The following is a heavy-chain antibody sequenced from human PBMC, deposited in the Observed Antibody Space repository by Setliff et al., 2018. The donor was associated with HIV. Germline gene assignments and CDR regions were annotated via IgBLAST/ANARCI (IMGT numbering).Heavy chain of an antibody. J-gene: IGHJ5*02. CDR2: IYHSGST. CDR1: GGSISTYY. D-gene: IGHD3-3*01. V-gene: IGHV4-59*08. Sequence: SETLSLTCTVSGGSISTYYWSWIRQPPGKGLDWIGYIYHSGSTNYNPSLKSRVTISVDTSKIQLSLKLSSVTAADTAVYYCATLQFLDLGGFDPWGQGTLVTVSS. CDR3: ATLQFLDLGGFDP.